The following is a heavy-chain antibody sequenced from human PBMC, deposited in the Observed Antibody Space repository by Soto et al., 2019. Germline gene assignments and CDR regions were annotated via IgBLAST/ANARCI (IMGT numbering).Heavy chain of an antibody. Sequence: GGSLRLSCAASGFTFSSYSMNWVRQAPGKGLEWVSSISSSSSYIYYADSVKGRFTISRDNAKNSLYLQMNSLRAEDTAVYYCARAPVDRLVYAIRGSPNYYYMDVWGKGTTVTVSS. CDR2: ISSSSSYI. CDR3: ARAPVDRLVYAIRGSPNYYYMDV. D-gene: IGHD2-8*01. V-gene: IGHV3-21*01. CDR1: GFTFSSYS. J-gene: IGHJ6*03.